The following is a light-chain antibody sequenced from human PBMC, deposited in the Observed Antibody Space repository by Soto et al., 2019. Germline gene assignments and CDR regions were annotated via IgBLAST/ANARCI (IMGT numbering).Light chain of an antibody. CDR1: SSDVGGYNY. CDR3: AAWDDSLSVLYV. Sequence: QSVLTQPPSASGSPGQSVAISCAGTSSDVGGYNYVSWYQQHPGKAPKLMIYEVNKRPSGVPDRFSGSKSGNTASLTVSGLQAEDEADYYCAAWDDSLSVLYVFGTGTKVTVL. J-gene: IGLJ1*01. V-gene: IGLV2-8*01. CDR2: EVN.